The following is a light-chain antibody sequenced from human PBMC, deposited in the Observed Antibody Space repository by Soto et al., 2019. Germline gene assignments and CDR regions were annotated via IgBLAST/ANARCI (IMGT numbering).Light chain of an antibody. J-gene: IGLJ2*01. CDR2: DND. CDR1: NSNIGNNY. V-gene: IGLV1-51*01. Sequence: QSVLTQPPSVSAAPGQDVTISCSGINSNIGNNYVSWYQHLPGTAPKLIIYDNDKRPSGIPDRFSGSRSGTPATLAITGLQTGDEGDFYCGTWDTGLSAALFGGGTKLTVL. CDR3: GTWDTGLSAAL.